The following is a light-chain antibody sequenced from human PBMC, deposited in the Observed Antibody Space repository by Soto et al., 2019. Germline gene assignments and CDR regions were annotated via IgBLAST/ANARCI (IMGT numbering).Light chain of an antibody. CDR2: EVN. J-gene: IGLJ1*01. CDR1: SSDVGSYNY. CDR3: SSYAGSSNV. Sequence: QSALTQPPSESGSPGQSVAISCTGTSSDVGSYNYVSWYQQHPGKAPKLMIYEVNKRPSGVPDRFSGSKSGNTASLTVSGLQAEDEADYYCSSYAGSSNVFGTGTKVTVL. V-gene: IGLV2-8*01.